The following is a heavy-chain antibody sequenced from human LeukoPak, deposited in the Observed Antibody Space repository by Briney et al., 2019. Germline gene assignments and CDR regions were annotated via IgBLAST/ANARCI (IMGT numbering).Heavy chain of an antibody. V-gene: IGHV1-69*05. CDR2: IIPIFGTA. CDR1: GGTFSSYA. D-gene: IGHD4-23*01. Sequence: SVKVSCKASGGTFSSYAISWVRQAPGQGLEWMGGIIPIFGTANYAQKFQGRVTITTDESTSTAYMELSSLRSEDTAVYYCARGLPTMGDYGGNPGAFDIWGQGTMVTVSS. CDR3: ARGLPTMGDYGGNPGAFDI. J-gene: IGHJ3*02.